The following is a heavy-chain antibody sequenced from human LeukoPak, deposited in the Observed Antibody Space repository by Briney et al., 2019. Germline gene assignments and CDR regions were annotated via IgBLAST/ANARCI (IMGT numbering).Heavy chain of an antibody. V-gene: IGHV1-2*06. CDR3: ARGEQNFDY. CDR2: VNPNSGGT. J-gene: IGHJ4*02. D-gene: IGHD1/OR15-1a*01. CDR1: GYTSTGYY. Sequence: ASVKVSCKASGYTSTGYYIHWVRQAPGQGLEWMGRVNPNSGGTNYAQKFQGRVTMTRDMSISTAYMELSSLRSEDTAVYYCARGEQNFDYWGQGTLVTVSS.